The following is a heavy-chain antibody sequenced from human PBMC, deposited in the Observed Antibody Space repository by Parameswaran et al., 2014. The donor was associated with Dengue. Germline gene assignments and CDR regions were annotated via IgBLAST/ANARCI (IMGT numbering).Heavy chain of an antibody. D-gene: IGHD2-2*01. CDR2: INPSGGST. CDR3: ARGKEPAAPYFDY. J-gene: IGHJ4*02. V-gene: IGHV1-46*01. Sequence: WVRQAPGQGLEWMGIINPSGGSTSYAQKFQGRVTMTRDTSTSTVYMELSSLRSEDTAVYYCARGKEPAAPYFDYWGQGTLVTVSS.